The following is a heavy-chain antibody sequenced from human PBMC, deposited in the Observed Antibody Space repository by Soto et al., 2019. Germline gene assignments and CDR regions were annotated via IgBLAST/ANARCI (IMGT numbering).Heavy chain of an antibody. D-gene: IGHD3-3*01. J-gene: IGHJ3*01. V-gene: IGHV4-4*02. CDR3: ATSYYTAIDV. CDR2: IYHTRST. Sequence: QVQLQESGPGLVKPSGTLSLTCAVSGGSISSRNWWSWVRQSPGKGLEWIGEIYHTRSTNYNPSIKSRATISIDKSKNQFSLVLISVTAADTALYYCATSYYTAIDVWGQGTRVTVSS. CDR1: GGSISSRNW.